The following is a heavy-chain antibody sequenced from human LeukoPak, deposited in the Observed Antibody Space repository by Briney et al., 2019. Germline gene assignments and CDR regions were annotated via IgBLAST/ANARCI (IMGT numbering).Heavy chain of an antibody. J-gene: IGHJ4*02. CDR1: GGSITSTNW. V-gene: IGHV4-4*02. CDR2: ISLSGLT. CDR3: SRENGAFSPFGY. Sequence: PSETLSLTCGVSGGSITSTNWWSCGRPPPGQGLEWIGEISLSGLTNYNPSLKSRVTMALDKSKNHLSLNLTSVTAADTAVYYCSRENGAFSPFGYWGQGTLVTVPS. D-gene: IGHD2-8*01.